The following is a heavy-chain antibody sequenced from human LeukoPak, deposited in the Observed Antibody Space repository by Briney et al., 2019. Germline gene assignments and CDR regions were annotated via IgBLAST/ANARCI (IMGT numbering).Heavy chain of an antibody. J-gene: IGHJ6*03. CDR1: GFTFSSYE. CDR3: ARDPYSGGYWNYYYYYMDV. D-gene: IGHD1-26*01. Sequence: GGSLRLSCAASGFTFSSYEMNWVRQAPGKGLEWVSYISSRGSTIYYADSVKGRFTISRGNAKNSLFLQMNSLTAEDTAVYYCARDPYSGGYWNYYYYYMDVWSKGTTVTISS. CDR2: ISSRGSTI. V-gene: IGHV3-48*03.